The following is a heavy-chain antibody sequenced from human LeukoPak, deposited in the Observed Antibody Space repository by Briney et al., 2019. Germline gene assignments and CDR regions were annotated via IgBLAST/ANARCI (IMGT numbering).Heavy chain of an antibody. D-gene: IGHD5-12*01. CDR1: GYTFTSYD. CDR2: MNPNSGNT. Sequence: GASVKVSCKASGYTFTSYDIDWVRQATGQGLEWMGWMNPNSGNTGYAQKFQGRVTTTRNTSISTAYMELSSLRSEDTAVYYCARGTRYSETDYWGQGTLVTVSS. J-gene: IGHJ4*02. V-gene: IGHV1-8*01. CDR3: ARGTRYSETDY.